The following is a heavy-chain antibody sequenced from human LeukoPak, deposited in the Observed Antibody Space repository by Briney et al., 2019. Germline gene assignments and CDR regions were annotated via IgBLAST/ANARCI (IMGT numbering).Heavy chain of an antibody. CDR3: TTWRRIDYGDYVRDWFDP. Sequence: GGSLRLSCAASGFTFSNAWMSWVRQAPGKGLEWVGRIKSKTDGGTTDYAAPVKGRFTISRDDSKNTLYPQMNSLKTEDTAVYYCTTWRRIDYGDYVRDWFDPWGQGTLVTVSS. CDR2: IKSKTDGGTT. CDR1: GFTFSNAW. D-gene: IGHD4-17*01. V-gene: IGHV3-15*01. J-gene: IGHJ5*02.